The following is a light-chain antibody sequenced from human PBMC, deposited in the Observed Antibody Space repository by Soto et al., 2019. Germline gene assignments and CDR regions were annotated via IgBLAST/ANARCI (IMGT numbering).Light chain of an antibody. J-gene: IGLJ2*01. CDR1: SSSFRTNA. Sequence: QSVLTQPPSASGTPGQRVTISCAGKSSSFRTNAVIWYQQLPGSAPKLLMYSNNQRPSGVPDRSSGSKSGTSASLAISGLQSEDAADYYCATWDGSLKSVVFGGGTKVTVL. CDR2: SNN. V-gene: IGLV1-44*01. CDR3: ATWDGSLKSVV.